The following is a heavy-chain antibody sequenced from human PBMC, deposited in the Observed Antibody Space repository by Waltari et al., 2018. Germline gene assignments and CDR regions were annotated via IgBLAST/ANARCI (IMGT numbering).Heavy chain of an antibody. V-gene: IGHV4-4*02. CDR3: ARDRGRGLYLDS. D-gene: IGHD2-15*01. CDR1: GDSLSRNHW. CDR2: VHRSGKI. J-gene: IGHJ4*02. Sequence: QVHLQESGPGLVKPSGTLSLTCAASGDSLSRNHWWSWVRQPPGKGLEWVGQVHRSGKINYNPSLESRVTMSMDTSNNQFSLRVTSATASDTAVYYCARDRGRGLYLDSWGQGTLVTVSP.